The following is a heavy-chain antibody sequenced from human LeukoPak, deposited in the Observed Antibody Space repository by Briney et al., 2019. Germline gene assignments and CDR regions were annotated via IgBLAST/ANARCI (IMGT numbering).Heavy chain of an antibody. CDR1: GVNFGSYG. CDR3: AKDDNWRGSYNYYYMDV. V-gene: IGHV3-33*06. Sequence: GGSLRLSCAASGVNFGSYGMHWVRQAPGKGLEWVAVIWYDGSSEQYADSVKGRFTISRDNSRDTLYLQMNSLRAEDTAVYYCAKDDNWRGSYNYYYMDVWGKGTSVTISS. D-gene: IGHD3-3*01. J-gene: IGHJ6*03. CDR2: IWYDGSSE.